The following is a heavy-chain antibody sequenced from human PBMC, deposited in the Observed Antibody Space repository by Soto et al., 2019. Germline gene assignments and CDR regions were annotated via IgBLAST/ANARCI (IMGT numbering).Heavy chain of an antibody. J-gene: IGHJ4*02. V-gene: IGHV1-45*02. Sequence: QMQLVQSGAEVKKTGSSVTVSCKALGNTFTYRYLHWVRQAPGQALEWMGWITPFSGDVHYAQKFQGRVTITGDRSINTAYMQMSSLRSEDTAMYFCASGGAGSGPFTWELPDHWGQGTLVTVSS. CDR3: ASGGAGSGPFTWELPDH. D-gene: IGHD1-26*01. CDR2: ITPFSGDV. CDR1: GNTFTYRY.